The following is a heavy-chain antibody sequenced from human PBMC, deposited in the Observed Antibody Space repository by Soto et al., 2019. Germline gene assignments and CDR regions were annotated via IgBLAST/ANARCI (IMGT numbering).Heavy chain of an antibody. CDR2: ISNNGGTT. CDR3: VKGDEIAWGSFDS. V-gene: IGHV3-64D*08. D-gene: IGHD3-16*01. Sequence: GGSLRLSCSASGFTFRNYALHWVRQAQGGGLEYVSGISNNGGTTYYGDSVKGRFTISRDNSKNTLFLRMNSLIFEDTAVYYCVKGDEIAWGSFDSWGQGTLVTVSS. J-gene: IGHJ4*02. CDR1: GFTFRNYA.